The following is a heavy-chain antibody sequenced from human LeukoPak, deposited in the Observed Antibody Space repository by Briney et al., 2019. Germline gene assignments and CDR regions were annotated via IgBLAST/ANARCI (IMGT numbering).Heavy chain of an antibody. CDR2: IKSKTDGGTT. Sequence: PGGSPRLSCAASGFTFRNAWMSWVRQAPGKGLEWVGRIKSKTDGGTTDYAAPVKGRFTISRDDSKNTLYLQMNSLKTEDTAVYYCSINPGDSRSGYYSTIRFDPWGQGTLVTVSS. D-gene: IGHD3-3*01. J-gene: IGHJ5*02. CDR1: GFTFRNAW. CDR3: SINPGDSRSGYYSTIRFDP. V-gene: IGHV3-15*01.